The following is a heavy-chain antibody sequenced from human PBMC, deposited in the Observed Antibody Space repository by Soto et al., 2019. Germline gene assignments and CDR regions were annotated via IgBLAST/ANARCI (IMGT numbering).Heavy chain of an antibody. CDR3: ARDEHGGFDY. CDR1: GGSISSYY. CDR2: IYYSGST. D-gene: IGHD4-17*01. V-gene: IGHV4-59*08. Sequence: SETLSLTCTVSGGSISSYYWSWIRQPPGKGLEWIGYIYYSGSTNYNPSLKSRVTISVDTSKNQFSLKLSSVTAADTAVYYCARDEHGGFDYWGQGTLVTVST. J-gene: IGHJ4*02.